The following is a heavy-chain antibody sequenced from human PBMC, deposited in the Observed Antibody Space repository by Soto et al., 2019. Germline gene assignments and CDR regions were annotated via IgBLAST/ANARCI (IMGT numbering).Heavy chain of an antibody. D-gene: IGHD3-16*01. V-gene: IGHV4-34*01. CDR1: GGSFSGYY. J-gene: IGHJ4*02. Sequence: QVQLQQWGAGLLKPSETLSLTCAVYGGSFSGYYWSWIRQPPGKGLEWIGEINHSGSTNYNPALKSRVTISVDTSKIQFSLKLSSVTAADTAVYYCARGLKLGELSKNGVDYWGQGTLVTVSS. CDR2: INHSGST. CDR3: ARGLKLGELSKNGVDY.